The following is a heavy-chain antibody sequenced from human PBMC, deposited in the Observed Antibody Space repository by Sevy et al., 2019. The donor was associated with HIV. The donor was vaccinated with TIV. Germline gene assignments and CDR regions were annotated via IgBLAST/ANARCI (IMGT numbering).Heavy chain of an antibody. V-gene: IGHV3-23*01. CDR1: GFTFSNYA. J-gene: IGHJ4*02. CDR3: ALGRLQRPTDF. CDR2: INDSEKT. Sequence: GGSLRLSCAASGFTFSNYAMSWVRQAPGKRLEWVSTINDSEKTYYTESVKGRFSISRDISKNTLFLQMNSLRTEDTAVYYCALGRLQRPTDFWGQGTLVTVSS.